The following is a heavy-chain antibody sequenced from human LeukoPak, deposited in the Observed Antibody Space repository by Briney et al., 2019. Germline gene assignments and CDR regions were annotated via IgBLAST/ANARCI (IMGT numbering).Heavy chain of an antibody. V-gene: IGHV3-23*03. D-gene: IGHD3-10*01. CDR1: GFTFSSYA. Sequence: PGGSLRRSCAASGFTFSSYAMSWVRQAPGKGLEWVSVIYSGGSTYYADSVMGRFTISRDKSKNTLYLQMNSLRAEDTAVYYCARQSSSTSGPGGYFDYWGQGTQVTVSS. J-gene: IGHJ4*02. CDR2: IYSGGST. CDR3: ARQSSSTSGPGGYFDY.